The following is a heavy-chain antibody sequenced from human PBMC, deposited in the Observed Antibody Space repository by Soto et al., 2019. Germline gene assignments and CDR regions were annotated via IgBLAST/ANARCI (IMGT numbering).Heavy chain of an antibody. D-gene: IGHD3-22*01. CDR1: GFTFSSYA. CDR2: ISGIGAST. Sequence: EVQLLESGGGLVQPGGSLRLSCAASGFTFSSYAISWVRQAPGKGLEWVSAISGIGASTYYADSVQGRFTISRDNSKNTLYLQMNSLRAEDTAVYYCAKEVRSMIVVFITSFEYWGQGTLVTVSP. CDR3: AKEVRSMIVVFITSFEY. V-gene: IGHV3-23*01. J-gene: IGHJ4*02.